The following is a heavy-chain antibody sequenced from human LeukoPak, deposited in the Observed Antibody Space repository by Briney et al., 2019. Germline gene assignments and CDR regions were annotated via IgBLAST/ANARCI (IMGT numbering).Heavy chain of an antibody. CDR3: ASTPYCGGDCYPTYNWFDP. CDR2: IYYSGST. Sequence: PSETLSLTCTVSGGSISSSGYYWSWIRQPPGKGLEWIGYIYYSGSTNYNPSLKSRVTISVDTSKNQFSLKLSSVTAADTAVYYCASTPYCGGDCYPTYNWFDPWGQGTLVTVSS. J-gene: IGHJ5*02. V-gene: IGHV4-61*08. D-gene: IGHD2-21*02. CDR1: GGSISSSGYY.